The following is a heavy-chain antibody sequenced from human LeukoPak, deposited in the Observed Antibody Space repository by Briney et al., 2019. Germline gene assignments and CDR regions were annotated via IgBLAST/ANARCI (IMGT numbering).Heavy chain of an antibody. D-gene: IGHD2-15*01. CDR1: GFTFSSYG. V-gene: IGHV3-30*02. CDR2: IRYDGSNK. CDR3: AKXPGXYCSGGSCMDY. J-gene: IGHJ4*02. Sequence: GGSLRLSCAASGFTFSSYGMHWVRQAPGKGLEWVAFIRYDGSNKYYADSVKGRFTISRDNSKNTLYLQMNSLRAEDTAVYYCAKXPGXYCSGGSCMDYWGQGTLVTVSS.